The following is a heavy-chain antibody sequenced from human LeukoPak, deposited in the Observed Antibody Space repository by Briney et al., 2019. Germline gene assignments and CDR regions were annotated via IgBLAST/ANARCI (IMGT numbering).Heavy chain of an antibody. V-gene: IGHV3-15*01. D-gene: IGHD5-18*01. J-gene: IGHJ4*02. CDR1: GFTFSNAW. CDR3: ATDGYADQRLRLDF. Sequence: GGSLRLSCAASGFTFSNAWMSWVRQAPGKGLEWVGRIKSKTDGGTTDYAAPVKGRFTISRDDSKNTLYLQMNSLKTEDAAVYYCATDGYADQRLRLDFWGQGTLVTVSS. CDR2: IKSKTDGGTT.